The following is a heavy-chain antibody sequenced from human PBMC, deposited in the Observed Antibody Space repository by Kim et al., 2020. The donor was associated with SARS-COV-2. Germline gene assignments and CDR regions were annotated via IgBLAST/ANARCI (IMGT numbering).Heavy chain of an antibody. V-gene: IGHV3-30*03. CDR3: ARGERWHQSGEGWVDP. Sequence: GGSLRLSCAASGFTFSSYGMRWVRQAPGKGLQWVAVISYDGYNKYYADSLKGRFTISRDNSKNTLYLQMNSLRAEDTAVYYCARGERWHQSGEGWVDPWG. CDR1: GFTFSSYG. D-gene: IGHD1-26*01. J-gene: IGHJ5*02. CDR2: ISYDGYNK.